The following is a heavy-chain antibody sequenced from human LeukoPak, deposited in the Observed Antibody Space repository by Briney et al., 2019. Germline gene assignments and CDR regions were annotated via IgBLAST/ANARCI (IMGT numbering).Heavy chain of an antibody. V-gene: IGHV3-23*01. Sequence: GGSLRLSCAASGFTFSSYAMSWVRQVPGKGLEWVSAISGSGGSTYYADSVKGRFTISRDTSKNTLYLQMNSLRAEDTAVYYCAKGRHSGSYYNWFDPWGQGTLVTVSS. CDR1: GFTFSSYA. CDR2: ISGSGGST. D-gene: IGHD1-26*01. CDR3: AKGRHSGSYYNWFDP. J-gene: IGHJ5*02.